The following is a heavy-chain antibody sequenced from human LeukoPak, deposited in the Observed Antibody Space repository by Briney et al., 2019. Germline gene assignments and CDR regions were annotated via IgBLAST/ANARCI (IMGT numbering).Heavy chain of an antibody. CDR2: IYYSGST. CDR1: GGSISSSSYY. CDR3: AGTDDILTGYYYSLGKPTDY. V-gene: IGHV4-39*01. Sequence: KPSETLSLTCTVSGGSISSSSYYWGWIRQPPGKGLEWIGSIYYSGSTYYNPALKSRVTRAVDTSKTQFSMKLSSVTVADTAVYYCAGTDDILTGYYYSLGKPTDYWGQGTLVTVSS. J-gene: IGHJ4*02. D-gene: IGHD3-9*01.